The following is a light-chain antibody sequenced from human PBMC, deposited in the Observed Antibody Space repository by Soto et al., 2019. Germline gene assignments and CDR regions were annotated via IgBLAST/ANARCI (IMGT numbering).Light chain of an antibody. CDR1: QSISSS. J-gene: IGKJ1*01. CDR2: AAS. V-gene: IGKV1-39*01. CDR3: QQSYSTPPWT. Sequence: DIQMTQSPSSLSASVGDRVTITCRTSQSISSSLNWYQQKPGKAPKLLIYAASSLQSGVPSRFSGSGSGTYFTLTSSSLQPEDFATYYCQQSYSTPPWTVGQGTKVEIK.